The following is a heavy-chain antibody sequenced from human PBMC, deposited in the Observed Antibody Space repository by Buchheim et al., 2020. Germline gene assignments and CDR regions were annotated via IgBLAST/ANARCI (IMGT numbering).Heavy chain of an antibody. CDR2: TSNKANSYTT. D-gene: IGHD5-24*01. CDR3: ARERTRDGYRYYFDY. V-gene: IGHV3-72*01. Sequence: EVQLVESGGGLVQPGGSLRLSCAASGFTFSDHYMDWVRQAPGKGLEWVGRTSNKANSYTTEYAASVKGSFTTSRDDSKNSLYLQMNSLKTEDTAVYYCARERTRDGYRYYFDYWGQGTL. CDR1: GFTFSDHY. J-gene: IGHJ4*02.